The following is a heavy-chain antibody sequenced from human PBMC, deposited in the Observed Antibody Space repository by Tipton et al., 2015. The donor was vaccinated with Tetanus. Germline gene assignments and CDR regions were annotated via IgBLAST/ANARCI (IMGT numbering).Heavy chain of an antibody. CDR2: ITGSDGST. V-gene: IGHV3-23*01. D-gene: IGHD3-10*01. Sequence: GSLRLSCTASGFTFTNSAMSWVRQAPGKGLEWVSAITGSDGSTYYADSVKGRFTISRDNSKNTLYLQMDSLRAEDTAVYYCAKRKADNFGEFDYWGQGTLVTVSS. CDR1: GFTFTNSA. CDR3: AKRKADNFGEFDY. J-gene: IGHJ4*02.